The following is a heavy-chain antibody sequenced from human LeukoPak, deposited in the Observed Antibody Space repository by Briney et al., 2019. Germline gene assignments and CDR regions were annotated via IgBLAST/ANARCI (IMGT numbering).Heavy chain of an antibody. D-gene: IGHD5-24*01. CDR3: ARESRDGKIDAFDI. CDR1: GFTFSSYA. J-gene: IGHJ3*02. CDR2: ISYDGSNK. V-gene: IGHV3-30*04. Sequence: TGGSLRLSCAASGFTFSSYAMHWVRQAPGKGLEWVAVISYDGSNKYYADSVKGRFTISRDNFKNTLYLQMNSLRAEDTAVYYCARESRDGKIDAFDIWGQGTMVTVSS.